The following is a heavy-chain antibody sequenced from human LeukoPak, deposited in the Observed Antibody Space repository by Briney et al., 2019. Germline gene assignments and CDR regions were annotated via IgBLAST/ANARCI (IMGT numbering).Heavy chain of an antibody. D-gene: IGHD6-19*01. CDR1: GGSISSGDYY. V-gene: IGHV4-30-4*01. CDR2: IYYSGST. CDR3: ARVRRGIAVAGPFDY. J-gene: IGHJ4*02. Sequence: KTSETLSLTCTVSGGSISSGDYYWSWIRQPPGKGLEWIGYIYYSGSTYYNPSLKSRVTISVDKSKNQFSLKLSSVTAADTAVYYCARVRRGIAVAGPFDYWGQGTLVSVSS.